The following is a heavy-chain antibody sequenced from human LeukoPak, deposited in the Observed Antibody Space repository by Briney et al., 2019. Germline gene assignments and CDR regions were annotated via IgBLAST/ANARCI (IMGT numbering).Heavy chain of an antibody. CDR3: ARHPKTRIAMAGTPFDY. J-gene: IGHJ4*02. D-gene: IGHD6-19*01. V-gene: IGHV4-39*01. Sequence: PSETLSLTCTVSGGSISSSSYYWGWIRQPPGKGLEWIGSIYYSGSTYYNPSLKSRVTISVDTSKNQFSLKLSSVTAADTAVYYCARHPKTRIAMAGTPFDYWGQGTLVTVSS. CDR1: GGSISSSSYY. CDR2: IYYSGST.